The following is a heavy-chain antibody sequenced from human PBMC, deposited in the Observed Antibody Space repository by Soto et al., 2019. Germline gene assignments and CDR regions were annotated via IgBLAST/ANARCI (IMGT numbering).Heavy chain of an antibody. CDR1: GFTFSSYA. Sequence: GGSLRLSCAASGFTFSSYAMSWVRQAPGKGLEWVSAISGSGGSTYYADSVKGRFTISRDNSKNTLYLQMNSLRAEDTAVYYCAKGPERRPPYYYGMDVWGQGTTVTVSS. J-gene: IGHJ6*02. CDR3: AKGPERRPPYYYGMDV. V-gene: IGHV3-23*01. CDR2: ISGSGGST.